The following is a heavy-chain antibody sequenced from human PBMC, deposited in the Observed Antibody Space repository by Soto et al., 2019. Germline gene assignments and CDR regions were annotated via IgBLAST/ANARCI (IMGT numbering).Heavy chain of an antibody. J-gene: IGHJ5*02. CDR3: AKDPSIVGAIAIPRAWTLNWFDP. V-gene: IGHV3-23*01. CDR2: ISGSGGST. CDR1: GFTFSSYA. D-gene: IGHD1-26*01. Sequence: GGSLRLSCAASGFTFSSYAMSWVRQAPGKGLEWVSAISGSGGSTYYADSVKGRFTISRDNSKNTLYLQMNSLRAEDTAVYYCAKDPSIVGAIAIPRAWTLNWFDPWGQGTLVTVSS.